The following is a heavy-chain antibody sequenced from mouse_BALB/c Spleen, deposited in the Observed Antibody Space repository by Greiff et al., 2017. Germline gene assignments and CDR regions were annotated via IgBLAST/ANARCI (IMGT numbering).Heavy chain of an antibody. J-gene: IGHJ2*01. CDR1: GYTFTSYW. CDR3: ARWGYYDYDGVDY. Sequence: VQLQQPGAELVKPGAPVKLSCKASGYTFTSYWMNWVKQRPGRGLEWIGRIDPSDSETHYNQKFKDKATLTVDKSSSTAYIQLSSLTSEDSAVYYCARWGYYDYDGVDYWGQGTTLTVAS. CDR2: IDPSDSET. V-gene: IGHV1-69*02. D-gene: IGHD2-4*01.